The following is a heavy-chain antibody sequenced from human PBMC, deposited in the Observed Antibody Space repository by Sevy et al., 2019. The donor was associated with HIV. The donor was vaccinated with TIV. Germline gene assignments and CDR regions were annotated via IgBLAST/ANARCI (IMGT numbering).Heavy chain of an antibody. CDR3: ARGNNDSFDY. D-gene: IGHD2-8*01. Sequence: GGSLRLSCAASGFTFSTYWMHWVRQAPGKGLEWVANIKQDESEKYYVASVKGRFTISRDNAKNSLYLQMNSLRPGDTAVYYCARGNNDSFDYWGQGTLVTVST. CDR1: GFTFSTYW. CDR2: IKQDESEK. J-gene: IGHJ4*02. V-gene: IGHV3-7*03.